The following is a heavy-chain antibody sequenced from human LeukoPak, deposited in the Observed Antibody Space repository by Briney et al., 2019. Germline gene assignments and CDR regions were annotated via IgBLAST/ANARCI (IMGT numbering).Heavy chain of an antibody. CDR1: GYSFTTYW. V-gene: IGHV5-51*01. D-gene: IGHD6-19*01. Sequence: PGESLKISCKGSGYSFTTYWIVWVRQMPGKGLEWMGIIYPGDSDTRYNPSFQGQVTISADKSISTAYLQWSSLKASDTAMYYCARHQTPYASGCPLDYWGQGTLVTVSS. CDR2: IYPGDSDT. CDR3: ARHQTPYASGCPLDY. J-gene: IGHJ4*02.